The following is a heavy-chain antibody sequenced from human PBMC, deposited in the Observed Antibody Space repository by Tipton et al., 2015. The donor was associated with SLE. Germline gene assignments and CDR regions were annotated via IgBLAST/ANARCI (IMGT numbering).Heavy chain of an antibody. D-gene: IGHD4-23*01. J-gene: IGHJ5*02. CDR1: GGSFSDYY. CDR3: ARGGRGDGGNPFDP. V-gene: IGHV4-34*01. Sequence: TLSLTCAVYGGSFSDYYWSWIRQTPGEGLEWIGEINHTGGTNYNPSLESRVTMSVDTSKNQFSLKLSSVTAADTAVYYCARGGRGDGGNPFDPWGQGTLVTVSS. CDR2: INHTGGT.